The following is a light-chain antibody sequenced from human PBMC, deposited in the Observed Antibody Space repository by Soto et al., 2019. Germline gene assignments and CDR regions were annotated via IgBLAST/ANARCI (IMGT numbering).Light chain of an antibody. Sequence: EIVLTQSPGTLSLSPGERATLSCRASQNILGTSFAWYQQKPGQVPRIIIYGASSRATGIPDRFSGSGSGTEFSLSISRLESEDFAVYFCQQYHTSPPTFGQGTKVEIK. J-gene: IGKJ1*01. CDR1: QNILGTS. CDR3: QQYHTSPPT. CDR2: GAS. V-gene: IGKV3-20*01.